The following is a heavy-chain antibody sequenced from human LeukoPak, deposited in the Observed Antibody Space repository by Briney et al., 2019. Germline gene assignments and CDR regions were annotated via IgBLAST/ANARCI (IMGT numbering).Heavy chain of an antibody. V-gene: IGHV4-59*01. CDR3: ARGPLRHFDY. J-gene: IGHJ4*02. D-gene: IGHD4-17*01. CDR1: GGSISSYY. CDR2: IYYSGST. Sequence: SETLSLTCTVSGGSISSYYWSWIRQPPGKGLEWIGYIYYSGSTNYNPSLKSRVIISVDTSKNQFSLKLSSVTAADTAVYYCARGPLRHFDYWGQGTLVTVSS.